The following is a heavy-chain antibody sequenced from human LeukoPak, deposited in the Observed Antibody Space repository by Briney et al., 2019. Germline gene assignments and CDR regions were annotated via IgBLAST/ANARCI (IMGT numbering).Heavy chain of an antibody. CDR1: GGPISSSSYY. CDR2: IYHSGST. J-gene: IGHJ3*02. Sequence: SETLSLTCTVSGGPISSSSYYWGWIRQPPGKGLEWIGSIYHSGSTYYNPSLKSRVTISVDTSKNQFSLKLSSVTAADTAVYYCARVRLQSLVGATNAFDIWGQGTMVTVSS. CDR3: ARVRLQSLVGATNAFDI. D-gene: IGHD1-26*01. V-gene: IGHV4-39*07.